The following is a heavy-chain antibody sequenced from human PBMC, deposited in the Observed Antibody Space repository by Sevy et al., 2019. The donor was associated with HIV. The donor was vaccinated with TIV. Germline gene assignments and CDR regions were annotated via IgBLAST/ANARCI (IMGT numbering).Heavy chain of an antibody. Sequence: ASVKVSCKASGFSFSSYGFTWVRQAPGQGLEWMGWIGVYNGNSNSAQRLQGRVTLTTDTSTSTVYMELSGLKSDDTAVYYCARVPTYYYGSSTYFDYWGRGTPVTVSS. V-gene: IGHV1-18*01. CDR1: GFSFSSYG. CDR2: IGVYNGNS. J-gene: IGHJ4*02. D-gene: IGHD3-10*01. CDR3: ARVPTYYYGSSTYFDY.